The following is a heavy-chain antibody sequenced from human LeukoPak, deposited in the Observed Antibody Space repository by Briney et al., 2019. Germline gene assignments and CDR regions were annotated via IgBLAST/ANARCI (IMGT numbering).Heavy chain of an antibody. CDR1: GCTFSSYE. CDR3: AGGPTTGNLDY. CDR2: ISNSGTTI. V-gene: IGHV3-48*03. Sequence: GGSLRLSCAASGCTFSSYEMNWVRQAPGKGLEWVSYISNSGTTIYHADSVKGRSTISRDNAKNSLYLQMNSLRAEDAGLYYCAGGPTTGNLDYWGQGSLVTVSS. J-gene: IGHJ4*02. D-gene: IGHD1-1*01.